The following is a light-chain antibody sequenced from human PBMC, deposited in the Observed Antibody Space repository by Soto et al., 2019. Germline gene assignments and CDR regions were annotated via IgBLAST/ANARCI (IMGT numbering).Light chain of an antibody. J-gene: IGLJ1*01. CDR2: DVN. CDR1: SSDVGGYDY. CDR3: SAYTTSSLHV. Sequence: QSVLTQPASVSGSPGQSIAISCTGTSSDVGGYDYVSWYQQLPGKAPKLMIYDVNNRPSGASNRFSGSKSGNTASLTISGLQAEDVADYSCSAYTTSSLHVFRTGTK. V-gene: IGLV2-14*03.